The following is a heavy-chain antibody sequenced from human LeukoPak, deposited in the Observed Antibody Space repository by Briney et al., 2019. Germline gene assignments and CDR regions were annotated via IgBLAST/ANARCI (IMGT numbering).Heavy chain of an antibody. J-gene: IGHJ4*02. CDR1: RYTFTGFY. CDR2: INPNSGGT. D-gene: IGHD2-21*02. Sequence: ASVKVSCEASRYTFTGFYLHWVRQAPEHGLEWMGWINPNSGGTNYAQKFQGRVTMTRDTSISTAYMELSRLRSDDTAVYYCARGTYCGGDCIGNWGQGTLVIVSS. V-gene: IGHV1-2*02. CDR3: ARGTYCGGDCIGN.